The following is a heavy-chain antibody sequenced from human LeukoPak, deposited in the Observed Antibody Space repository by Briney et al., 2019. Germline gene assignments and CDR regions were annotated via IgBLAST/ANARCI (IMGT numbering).Heavy chain of an antibody. Sequence: GGSLRLSCAASGFTFDNYGMGWVRQVPGKGLEWVSSINGNGGSTAYADSVKGRFTISRDNSKNTLYLQMNSLRAEDTAVYYCAKGAGYSYGYEVDYWGQGTLVTVSS. CDR3: AKGAGYSYGYEVDY. CDR1: GFTFDNYG. J-gene: IGHJ4*02. D-gene: IGHD5-18*01. CDR2: INGNGGST. V-gene: IGHV3-20*04.